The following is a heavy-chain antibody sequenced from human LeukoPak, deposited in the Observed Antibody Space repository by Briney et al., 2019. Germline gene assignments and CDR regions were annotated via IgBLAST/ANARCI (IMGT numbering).Heavy chain of an antibody. CDR1: GYSISSGYY. CDR3: ARLAAYCSSWYDY. J-gene: IGHJ4*02. CDR2: IYHSGGT. D-gene: IGHD6-13*01. V-gene: IGHV4-38-2*01. Sequence: PSGTLSLTCAVSGYSISSGYYWGWIRQPPGKGLEWIGSIYHSGGTYYNPSLKSRVTISVDTSKNQFSLKLSSVTAADTAVYYCARLAAYCSSWYDYWGQGTLVTVSS.